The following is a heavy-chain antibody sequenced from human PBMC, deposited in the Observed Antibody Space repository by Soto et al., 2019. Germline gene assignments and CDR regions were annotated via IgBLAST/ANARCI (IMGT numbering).Heavy chain of an antibody. CDR1: GYSFTSYY. D-gene: IGHD1-7*01. CDR2: INPSGGST. CDR3: ARDQKLELGVGFDY. V-gene: IGHV1-46*01. J-gene: IGHJ4*02. Sequence: GGSVKVSCKAAGYSFTSYYMHGVRQARGQGLEWMGIINPSGGSTSYAQKFQGRVTMTRDTSTSTVYMELSSLRSEDTAVYYCARDQKLELGVGFDYWGQGTLVTVSS.